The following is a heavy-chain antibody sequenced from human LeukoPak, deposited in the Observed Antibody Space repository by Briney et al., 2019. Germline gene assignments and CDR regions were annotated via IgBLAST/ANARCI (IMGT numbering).Heavy chain of an antibody. CDR1: GFTFSRYP. Sequence: GRSLRLSCAASGFTFSRYPMHWVRQAPGKGLEWVAVLSFDGTDKHYADSVKGRFTISRDNSKNTLYLQMNSPRGDDTAVYYCAKDLSGAADYYFEYWGQGTLVTVSS. V-gene: IGHV3-30-3*01. D-gene: IGHD6-19*01. CDR2: LSFDGTDK. CDR3: AKDLSGAADYYFEY. J-gene: IGHJ4*02.